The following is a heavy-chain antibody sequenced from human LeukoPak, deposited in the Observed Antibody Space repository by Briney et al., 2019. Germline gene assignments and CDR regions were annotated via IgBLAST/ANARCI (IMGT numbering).Heavy chain of an antibody. D-gene: IGHD3-9*01. CDR2: ISAYNGNT. CDR1: GYTFTSYG. V-gene: IGHV1-18*01. J-gene: IGHJ4*02. Sequence: GASVKVSCKASGYTFTSYGISWVRQAPGQGLEWMGWISAYNGNTNYAQKLQGRVTMTTDTSTSTAYMELRSLRSDDTAVYYCARVGHYDILTGYSLGYYSDYWGQGTLVTVSS. CDR3: ARVGHYDILTGYSLGYYSDY.